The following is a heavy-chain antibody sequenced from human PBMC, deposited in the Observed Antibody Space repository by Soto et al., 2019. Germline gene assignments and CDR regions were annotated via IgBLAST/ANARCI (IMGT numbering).Heavy chain of an antibody. CDR3: ARDMSGCSSSDCYLSGWFDP. CDR2: IYQSGST. D-gene: IGHD2-21*02. CDR1: GAPITSGAYS. J-gene: IGHJ5*02. Sequence: QLQLRESGSGLVKPSQTLSLTCTVSGAPITSGAYSWSWIRQPPGKGLEWIGFIYQSGSTHYNPSLKSRVTFSLARSKNHFSLQLTSLTAADTAVYYCARDMSGCSSSDCYLSGWFDPWGPGTLVTVSS. V-gene: IGHV4-30-2*01.